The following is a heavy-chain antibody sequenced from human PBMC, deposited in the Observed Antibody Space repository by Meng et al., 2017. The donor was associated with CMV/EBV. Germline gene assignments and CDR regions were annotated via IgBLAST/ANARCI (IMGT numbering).Heavy chain of an antibody. J-gene: IGHJ6*02. CDR2: ISSSGSTI. CDR1: GFTFGDYA. CDR3: ARDRFVPAHDYYYGMDV. V-gene: IGHV3-11*01. Sequence: GGSLRLSCTASGFTFGDYAMSWVRQAPGKGLEWVSYISSSGSTIYYADSVKGRFTISRDNAKNSLYLQMNSLRAEDTAVYYCARDRFVPAHDYYYGMDVWGQGTTVTVSS. D-gene: IGHD2-2*01.